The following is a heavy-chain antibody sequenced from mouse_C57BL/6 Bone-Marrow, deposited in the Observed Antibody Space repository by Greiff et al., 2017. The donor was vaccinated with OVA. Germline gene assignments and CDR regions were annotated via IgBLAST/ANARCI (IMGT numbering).Heavy chain of an antibody. V-gene: IGHV5-17*01. D-gene: IGHD2-4*01. Sequence: EVKLQESGGGLVKPGGSLKLSCAASGFTFSDYGMHWVRQAPEKGLEWVAYISSGSSTIYYADTVKGRFTISRDNAKNTLFLQMTSLRSEDTAMYYCAREGYYDYDVGDYWGQGTTLTVSS. CDR3: AREGYYDYDVGDY. CDR1: GFTFSDYG. CDR2: ISSGSSTI. J-gene: IGHJ2*01.